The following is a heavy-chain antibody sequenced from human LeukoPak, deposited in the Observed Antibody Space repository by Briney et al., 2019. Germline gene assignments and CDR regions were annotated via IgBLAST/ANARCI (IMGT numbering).Heavy chain of an antibody. J-gene: IGHJ4*02. CDR1: GYTFTGYY. Sequence: ASVKVSCKASGYTFTGYYMHWVRQAPGQGLEWMGWINPNSGGTNYAQKFQGRVTMTRDTSISTAYMELSRLRSDDTAVYYCARNPGITGTTEFDYWGQGTLVTVSS. CDR3: ARNPGITGTTEFDY. V-gene: IGHV1-2*02. D-gene: IGHD1-20*01. CDR2: INPNSGGT.